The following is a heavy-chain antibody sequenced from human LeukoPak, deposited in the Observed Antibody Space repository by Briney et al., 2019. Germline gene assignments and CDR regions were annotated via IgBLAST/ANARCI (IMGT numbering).Heavy chain of an antibody. CDR2: ISYDGSNK. D-gene: IGHD6-19*01. Sequence: GGSLRLSCAASGFTFSSYAMHWVRQAPGKGLEWVAVISYDGSNKYYADSVKGRFTISRDNAKNSLYLQMNSLRAEDTAVYYCARLFLYAVTGTGRIDWYFDLWGRGTLVTVSS. V-gene: IGHV3-30*04. J-gene: IGHJ2*01. CDR3: ARLFLYAVTGTGRIDWYFDL. CDR1: GFTFSSYA.